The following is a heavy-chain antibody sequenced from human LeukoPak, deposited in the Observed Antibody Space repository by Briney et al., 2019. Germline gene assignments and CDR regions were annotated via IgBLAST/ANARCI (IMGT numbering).Heavy chain of an antibody. CDR1: GGSISSGDYY. CDR2: IYYSGST. Sequence: SETLSLTCTVSGGSISSGDYYWSWIRQPPGKGLEWIGYIYYSGSTYYNPSLKSRVTISVDTSKNQFPLKLSSVTAADTAVYHCARRGYSGYDGLSWFDPWGQGTLVTVSS. V-gene: IGHV4-30-4*01. J-gene: IGHJ5*02. D-gene: IGHD5-12*01. CDR3: ARRGYSGYDGLSWFDP.